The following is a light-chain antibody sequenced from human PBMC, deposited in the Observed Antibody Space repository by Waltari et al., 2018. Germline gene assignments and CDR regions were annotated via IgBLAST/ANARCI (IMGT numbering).Light chain of an antibody. V-gene: IGLV1-40*01. CDR2: GST. J-gene: IGLJ3*02. Sequence: SVLTQPPSVSGAPGQRVTISCTGSGSNIGAGYDVHWYQQLPRAAPKLLIYGSTSRPLGVPARFFGSTSGTSASLAITGLQAEDEADYYCQSYDTSLSVVFGGGTKLTVL. CDR3: QSYDTSLSVV. CDR1: GSNIGAGYD.